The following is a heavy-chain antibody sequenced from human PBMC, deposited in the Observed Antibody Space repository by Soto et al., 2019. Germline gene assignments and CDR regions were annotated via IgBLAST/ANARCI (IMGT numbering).Heavy chain of an antibody. V-gene: IGHV3-23*01. Sequence: EVQLLESGGGLAQPGGSLRLSCAASAFTFISYAMSWVRQAPGKGLEWVSAVSGSGDSTYYADSGKGQFTISRDNSKNTLYQKMNSLRAEDTDVYYCAKGRASDCPGCTQDYWGQGTLVTVSS. J-gene: IGHJ4*02. D-gene: IGHD2-21*02. CDR2: VSGSGDST. CDR1: AFTFISYA. CDR3: AKGRASDCPGCTQDY.